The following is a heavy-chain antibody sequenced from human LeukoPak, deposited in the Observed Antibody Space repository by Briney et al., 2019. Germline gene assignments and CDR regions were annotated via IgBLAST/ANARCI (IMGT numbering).Heavy chain of an antibody. CDR2: IYYSGST. CDR1: GGSISSYY. V-gene: IGHV4-59*01. CDR3: ARAIDDILTDAFDI. Sequence: SETLSLTCTVSGGSISSYYWSWIRQPPGKGLEWIGYIYYSGSTDYNPSLKSRVTISVDTSKNQFSLKLSSVTAADTAVYYCARAIDDILTDAFDIWGQGTMVTVSS. D-gene: IGHD3-9*01. J-gene: IGHJ3*02.